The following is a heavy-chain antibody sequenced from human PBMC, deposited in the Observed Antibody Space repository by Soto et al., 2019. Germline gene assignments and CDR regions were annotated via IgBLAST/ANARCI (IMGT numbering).Heavy chain of an antibody. CDR1: GFSLSTSGMC. CDR2: IDWDDDK. CDR3: ARIWGPYDKHHYYYGMDV. J-gene: IGHJ6*02. Sequence: GSGPTLVNPTQTLTLTCTFSGFSLSTSGMCVSWIRQPPGKALEWLALIDWDDDKYYSTSLKTRLTISKDTSKNQVVLTMTNMDPVDTATYYCARIWGPYDKHHYYYGMDVWGQGTTVTVSS. D-gene: IGHD3-9*01. V-gene: IGHV2-70*01.